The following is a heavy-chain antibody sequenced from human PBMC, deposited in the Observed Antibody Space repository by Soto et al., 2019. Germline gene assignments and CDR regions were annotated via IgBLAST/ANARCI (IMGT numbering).Heavy chain of an antibody. J-gene: IGHJ3*01. D-gene: IGHD2-2*01. CDR3: ARDCTHGGVDTSLEAFDG. V-gene: IGHV1-3*01. CDR2: INAGSGDR. CDR1: GYTFSIYA. Sequence: ASVKVSCKAAGYTFSIYAIHWLRQAPGQRPEWMGWINAGSGDRKYSQKFQGRVTITRDRYARTAYMELDSLTSEDTAIYYCARDCTHGGVDTSLEAFDGWCLGTRVTVSS.